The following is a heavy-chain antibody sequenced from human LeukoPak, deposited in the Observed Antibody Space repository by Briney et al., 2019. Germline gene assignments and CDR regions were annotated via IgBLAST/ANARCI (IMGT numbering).Heavy chain of an antibody. V-gene: IGHV4-61*01. CDR1: GGSISSGSYY. CDR2: IYYSGST. J-gene: IGHJ4*02. D-gene: IGHD2-15*01. Sequence: SSQTLSLTCTVSGGSISSGSYYWSWIRQPPGKGLEWIGYIYYSGSTNYNPSLKSRVTISVDTSKNQFSLKLSSVTAADTAVYYCARGDYCSGGSCYGPEDYWGQGTLVTVSS. CDR3: ARGDYCSGGSCYGPEDY.